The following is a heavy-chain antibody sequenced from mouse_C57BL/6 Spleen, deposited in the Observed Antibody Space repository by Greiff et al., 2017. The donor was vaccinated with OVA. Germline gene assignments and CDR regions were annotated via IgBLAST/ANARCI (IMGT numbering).Heavy chain of an antibody. CDR2: IHPNSGST. CDR3: ARESATGYFDY. Sequence: QVQLQQPGAELVKPGASVKLSCKASGYTFTSYWMHWVKQRPGQGLEWIGMIHPNSGSTNYNEKFKSKATLTVDKSSSTAYMQRSSLTSEDSAVYYCARESATGYFDYWGQGTTLTVSS. CDR1: GYTFTSYW. J-gene: IGHJ2*01. V-gene: IGHV1-64*01. D-gene: IGHD1-1*01.